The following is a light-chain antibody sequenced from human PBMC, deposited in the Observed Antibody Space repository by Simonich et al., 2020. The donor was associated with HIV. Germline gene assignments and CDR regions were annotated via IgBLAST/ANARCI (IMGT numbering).Light chain of an antibody. Sequence: QSALTQPASVSGSPGQSIPISCTGTSSDVGSYNLVSWYQQHPGKAPKLIIYEDNERPSGVSNRFSGSKSGNTASLTISGLQADDEADYYCCSYAASTTLVFGGGTRLTVL. CDR3: CSYAASTTLV. CDR2: EDN. V-gene: IGLV2-23*01. CDR1: SSDVGSYNL. J-gene: IGLJ2*01.